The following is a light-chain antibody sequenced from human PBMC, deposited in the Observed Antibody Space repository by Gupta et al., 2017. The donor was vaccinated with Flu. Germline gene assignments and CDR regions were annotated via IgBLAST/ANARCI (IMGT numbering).Light chain of an antibody. V-gene: IGKV3D-20*01. CDR2: DAF. CDR3: QQYVGPPPWT. J-gene: IGKJ2*02. Sequence: VLTQSPATLSLSPGARATLSCGASQSFSSNLLAWYQQKPGLAPRLLIYDAFNRTAGTPDRFSGSGSGTDFTLTISRLEPEDFAVYYCQQYVGPPPWTFGQGTKLEI. CDR1: QSFSSNL.